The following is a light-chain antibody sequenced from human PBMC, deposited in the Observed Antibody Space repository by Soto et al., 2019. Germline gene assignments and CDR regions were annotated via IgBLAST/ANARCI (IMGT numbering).Light chain of an antibody. J-gene: IGKJ1*01. CDR1: RSVSSY. CDR3: QQRSNWPRT. Sequence: TLSLSPGERATLSCRASRSVSSYLAWYQQKPGQAPRFLIYDASNRATGILARFSGSGSGTDFTLTISSLEPEDFAVYYCQQRSNWPRTFGQGSKVDIK. CDR2: DAS. V-gene: IGKV3-11*01.